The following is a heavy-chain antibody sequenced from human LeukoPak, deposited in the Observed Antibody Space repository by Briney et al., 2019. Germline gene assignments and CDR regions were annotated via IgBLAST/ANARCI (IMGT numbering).Heavy chain of an antibody. J-gene: IGHJ5*02. V-gene: IGHV1-8*01. CDR1: GDTFTNYD. D-gene: IGHD3-22*01. CDR2: MNPNSGNT. Sequence: GASVKVSCKASGDTFTNYDINWVRHATGQGLEWMGWMNPNSGNTGYAQKFQGRVTITRNTSIGTAYMELSSLRSEDTAVYYCARVYYYDSSGSPNWFDPWGQGTLVTVSS. CDR3: ARVYYYDSSGSPNWFDP.